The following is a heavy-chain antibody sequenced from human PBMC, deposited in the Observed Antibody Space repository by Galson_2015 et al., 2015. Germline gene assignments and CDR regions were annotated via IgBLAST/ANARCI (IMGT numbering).Heavy chain of an antibody. V-gene: IGHV3-30*18. CDR2: ISYDGSNK. D-gene: IGHD3-10*01. CDR1: GFTFSSYG. CDR3: AKDQYYGSGSYYDFDY. J-gene: IGHJ4*02. Sequence: SLRLSCAASGFTFSSYGMHWVRQAPGKGLEWVAVISYDGSNKYYADSVKGRFTISRDNSKNTLYLQMNSLRAEDTAVYYCAKDQYYGSGSYYDFDYWGQGTLVTVSS.